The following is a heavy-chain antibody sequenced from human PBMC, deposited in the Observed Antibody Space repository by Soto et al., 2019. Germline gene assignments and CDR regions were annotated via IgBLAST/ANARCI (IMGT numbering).Heavy chain of an antibody. CDR2: IYHSGST. CDR1: SGSISSSNL. CDR3: ARGRYCSGGSCYSLDV. D-gene: IGHD2-15*01. Sequence: SETLSLTCTFSSGSISSSNLCIWGRTPPGKGLEWIGEIYHSGSTNYNPSLKSRVTISVDKSKNQFSLKLSSVTAADTAVYYCARGRYCSGGSCYSLDVWGKGTTVTVSS. J-gene: IGHJ6*03. V-gene: IGHV4-4*02.